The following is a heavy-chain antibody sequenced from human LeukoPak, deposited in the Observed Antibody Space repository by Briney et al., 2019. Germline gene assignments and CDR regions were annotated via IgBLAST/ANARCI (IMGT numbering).Heavy chain of an antibody. Sequence: GASVKVSCKASGYTFTGYYMHWVRQAPGQGLEWMGWINPNSGGTNYAQKFQGRVTMTRDTSISTAYMELSRLRSDDTAVYYCARDRIRGTYCSSTSCYTLVYWGQGTLVTVSS. J-gene: IGHJ4*02. V-gene: IGHV1-2*02. CDR2: INPNSGGT. CDR3: ARDRIRGTYCSSTSCYTLVY. D-gene: IGHD2-2*02. CDR1: GYTFTGYY.